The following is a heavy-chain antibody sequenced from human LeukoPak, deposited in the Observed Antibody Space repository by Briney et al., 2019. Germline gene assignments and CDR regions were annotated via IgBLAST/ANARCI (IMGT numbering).Heavy chain of an antibody. CDR2: ISYDGSNK. CDR1: GFTFSSYA. V-gene: IGHV3-30-3*01. D-gene: IGHD1-26*01. Sequence: GGSLRLSCAASGFTFSSYAMHWVRQAPGKGLEWVAVISYDGSNKYYADSVKGRFTISRDNSKNTLYLQMNSLRAEDTAVYYCAREGVSGSYYAYWGQGTLVTVSS. J-gene: IGHJ4*02. CDR3: AREGVSGSYYAY.